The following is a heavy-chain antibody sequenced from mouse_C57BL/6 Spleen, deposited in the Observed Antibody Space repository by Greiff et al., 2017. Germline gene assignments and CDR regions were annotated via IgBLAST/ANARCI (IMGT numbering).Heavy chain of an antibody. CDR3: ARLYQRRDYAMDY. CDR2: IWTGGGT. Sequence: VQLQQSGPGLVAPSQSLYITCTVSGFSLTSYAISWVRQPPGKGLEWLGVIWTGGGTNYNSPLKSRLSISKDNSKSQVFLKMNSLQTDDTARYYCARLYQRRDYAMDYWGQGTSVTVSS. J-gene: IGHJ4*01. D-gene: IGHD2-12*01. CDR1: GFSLTSYA. V-gene: IGHV2-9-1*01.